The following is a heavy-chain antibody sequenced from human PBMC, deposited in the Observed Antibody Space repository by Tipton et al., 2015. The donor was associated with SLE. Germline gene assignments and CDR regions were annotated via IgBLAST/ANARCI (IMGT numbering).Heavy chain of an antibody. CDR3: ARGRIAVAGNHFDY. CDR1: GASITNYF. J-gene: IGHJ4*02. CDR2: IHKSGST. D-gene: IGHD6-19*01. V-gene: IGHV4-4*09. Sequence: TLSLACNVSGASITNYFWTWIRQPPGKGLEWIGNIHKSGSTNYNTSLRRRVTILIDTSKNQFSLRLSSVTAADTAVYYCARGRIAVAGNHFDYWGQGTLVTVSS.